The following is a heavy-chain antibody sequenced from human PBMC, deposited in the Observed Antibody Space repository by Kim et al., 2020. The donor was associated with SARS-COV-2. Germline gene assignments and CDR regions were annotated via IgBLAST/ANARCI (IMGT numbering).Heavy chain of an antibody. CDR1: GFTFSSYA. V-gene: IGHV3-30-3*01. Sequence: GGSLRLSCAASGFTFSSYAMHWVRQAPGKGLEWVAVISYDGSNKYYADSVKGRFTISRDNSKNTLYLQMNSLRAEDTAVYYCAREGEEWMVIDYWGQGTLVTVSS. CDR2: ISYDGSNK. CDR3: AREGEEWMVIDY. J-gene: IGHJ4*02. D-gene: IGHD3-16*01.